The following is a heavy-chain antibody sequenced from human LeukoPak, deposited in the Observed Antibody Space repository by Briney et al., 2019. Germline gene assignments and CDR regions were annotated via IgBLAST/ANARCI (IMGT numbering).Heavy chain of an antibody. CDR2: INHRGRT. V-gene: IGHV4-34*01. J-gene: IGHJ6*03. D-gene: IGHD5-18*01. CDR1: GGSFSGYY. CDR3: ARDGYGNPYYYYYYMDV. Sequence: SETLSLTCAVYGGSFSGYYWSGLRQPPGKGVEWMGEINHRGRTNYNPTLKRGVTISVETSKNQFSLKLSSVTAADTAVYYCARDGYGNPYYYYYYMDVWGKGTTVPVSS.